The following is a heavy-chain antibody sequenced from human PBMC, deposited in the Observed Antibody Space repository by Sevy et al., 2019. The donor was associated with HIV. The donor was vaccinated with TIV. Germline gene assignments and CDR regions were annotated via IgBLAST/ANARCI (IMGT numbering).Heavy chain of an antibody. J-gene: IGHJ4*02. CDR2: ISSSGSTI. D-gene: IGHD4-17*01. CDR3: ARDLSTVTTNHYFDY. V-gene: IGHV3-11*04. Sequence: GGSLRLSCAASGFTFSDYYMSWIRQAPGNGLEWVSSISSSGSTIYYADSVKGRFTISRDNAKNSLYLQMNSLRAEDTAVYFCARDLSTVTTNHYFDYLGQGTLVTVSS. CDR1: GFTFSDYY.